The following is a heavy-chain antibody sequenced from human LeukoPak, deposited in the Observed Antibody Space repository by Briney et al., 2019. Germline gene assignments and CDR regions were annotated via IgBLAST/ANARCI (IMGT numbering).Heavy chain of an antibody. CDR3: ARSIAAAGTGAFDI. J-gene: IGHJ3*02. CDR1: GGPISSGGYS. Sequence: SQTLSLTCAVSGGPISSGGYSWRWIRQPPGKGLEWIGYIYHSGSTYYNPSLKSRVTISVDRSKNQFSLKLSSVTAADTAVYYCARSIAAAGTGAFDIWGQGTMVTVSS. D-gene: IGHD6-13*01. CDR2: IYHSGST. V-gene: IGHV4-30-2*01.